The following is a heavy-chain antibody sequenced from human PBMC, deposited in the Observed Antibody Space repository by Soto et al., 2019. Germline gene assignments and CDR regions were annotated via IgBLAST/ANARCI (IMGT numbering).Heavy chain of an antibody. CDR3: ARVIPGAEAWFDP. CDR1: GNTFTNFG. D-gene: IGHD2-2*01. V-gene: IGHV1-18*01. J-gene: IGHJ5*02. Sequence: APVKVSCKASGNTFTNFGVTWVRQAPGQGPEWMGWISAYTDDPNYAQKFQGRVTMTIDTSTSTAYLDLRSLTSDDTAVYYCARVIPGAEAWFDPWGQGTLVTVSS. CDR2: ISAYTDDP.